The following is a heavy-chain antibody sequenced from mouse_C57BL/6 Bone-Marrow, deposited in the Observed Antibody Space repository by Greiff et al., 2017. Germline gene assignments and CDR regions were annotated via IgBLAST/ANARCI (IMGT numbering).Heavy chain of an antibody. D-gene: IGHD1-1*01. V-gene: IGHV1-15*01. CDR3: TRWGGTTVSSGNYFDY. CDR1: GYTFTDYE. Sequence: QVQLKESGAELVRPGASVTLSCKASGYTFTDYEMHWVKQTPVHGLEWIGAIDPETGGTAYNQKFKGKAILTADKSSSTAYMELRSLTSEDSAVYYCTRWGGTTVSSGNYFDYWGQGTTLTVSS. CDR2: IDPETGGT. J-gene: IGHJ2*01.